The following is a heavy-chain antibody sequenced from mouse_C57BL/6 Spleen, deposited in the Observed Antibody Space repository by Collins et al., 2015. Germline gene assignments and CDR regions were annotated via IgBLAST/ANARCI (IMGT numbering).Heavy chain of an antibody. D-gene: IGHD1-1*01. CDR1: GYTFTDYY. Sequence: EVQLQQSGPELVKPGASVKISCKASGYTFTDYYMNWVKQSHGKSLEWIGDINPNNGGTSYNQKFKGKATLTVDKSSSTAYMELRSLTSEDSAVYYCARRGNYYGSSPGTMDYWGQGTSVTVSS. V-gene: IGHV1-26*01. J-gene: IGHJ4*01. CDR3: ARRGNYYGSSPGTMDY. CDR2: INPNNGGT.